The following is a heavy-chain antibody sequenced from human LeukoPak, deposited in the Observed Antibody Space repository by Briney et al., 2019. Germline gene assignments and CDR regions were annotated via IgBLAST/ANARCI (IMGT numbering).Heavy chain of an antibody. CDR1: GFTFRNAS. J-gene: IGHJ4*02. Sequence: GGPLRLSCAASGFTFRNASMSWVRQAPGKGLEWVGRIRSKTAGGTTDYAAPVKGRFTISRDDSKNTLYLQMNILTTEDTAVYFCAHRDTSMVRVDYWGQGTQVTVSS. CDR2: IRSKTAGGTT. V-gene: IGHV3-15*01. D-gene: IGHD5-18*01. CDR3: AHRDTSMVRVDY.